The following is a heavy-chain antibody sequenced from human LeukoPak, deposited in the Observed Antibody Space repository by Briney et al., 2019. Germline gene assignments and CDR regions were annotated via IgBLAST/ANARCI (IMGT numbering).Heavy chain of an antibody. Sequence: ASVKVSCKVSGYTLTELSMHWVRQAPGKGLEWMGGFDPEDGETIYAQKFQGRVTMTEDTSTDTAYMEPSSLRSEDTAVYYCATVLAEMVYGDAFDIWGQGTMVTVSS. J-gene: IGHJ3*02. D-gene: IGHD2-8*01. CDR2: FDPEDGET. CDR1: GYTLTELS. CDR3: ATVLAEMVYGDAFDI. V-gene: IGHV1-24*01.